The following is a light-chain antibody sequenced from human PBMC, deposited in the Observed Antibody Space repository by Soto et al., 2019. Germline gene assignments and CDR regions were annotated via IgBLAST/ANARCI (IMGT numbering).Light chain of an antibody. CDR2: DAS. CDR3: QQRSNWPPRFT. J-gene: IGKJ3*01. Sequence: EIVLTQSPATLSLSPGERATLSCRASQSVSSYLAWYQQKPGQAPRLLIYDASNRATGIPARFSGSGSGTDFTLPISSLEAEDFAVYYCQQRSNWPPRFTFGPGTKVDIK. CDR1: QSVSSY. V-gene: IGKV3-11*01.